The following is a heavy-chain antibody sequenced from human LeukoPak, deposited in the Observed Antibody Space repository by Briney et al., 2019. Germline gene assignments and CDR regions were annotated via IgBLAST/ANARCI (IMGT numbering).Heavy chain of an antibody. J-gene: IGHJ3*02. D-gene: IGHD6-13*01. V-gene: IGHV4-39*07. CDR1: GDSISSSGYY. Sequence: PSETLSLTCTVSGDSISSSGYYWGWIRQPPGKGLEWIGSIYYSASTYYDPSLMSRVSISVGSSKNQFSLKLSSVTAADTAVYYCARVPGIAAVRGAFDIWGQGTMVTVSS. CDR2: IYYSAST. CDR3: ARVPGIAAVRGAFDI.